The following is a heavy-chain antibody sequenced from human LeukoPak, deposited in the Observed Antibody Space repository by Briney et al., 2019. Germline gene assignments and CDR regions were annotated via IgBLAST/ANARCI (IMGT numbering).Heavy chain of an antibody. CDR2: TSGTGYNT. D-gene: IGHD2-2*01. Sequence: GGSLRLSCAASGFTFRNCAMSWVRQAPGKGLEWVSGTSGTGYNTYYADSVKGRFTISRDNSKNTLYLQMNSLGAEDTAVYYCAKDYSYCSSTSCYSTPDAFDIWGQGTMVTVSS. V-gene: IGHV3-23*01. J-gene: IGHJ3*02. CDR3: AKDYSYCSSTSCYSTPDAFDI. CDR1: GFTFRNCA.